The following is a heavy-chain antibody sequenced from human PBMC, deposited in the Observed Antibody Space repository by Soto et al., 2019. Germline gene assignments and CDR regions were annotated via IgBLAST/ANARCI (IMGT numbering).Heavy chain of an antibody. J-gene: IGHJ4*02. CDR3: ARVMGVASGGPLAY. CDR1: GFTFDIYW. V-gene: IGHV4-4*02. CDR2: IYQSGNT. Sequence: VQLVESGGGLVQPGGSLRLSCAASGFTFDIYWMSWVRRPPGKGLEWIGEIYQSGNTNYNSSLKSRVTISIDKSRNEFSLNVRSVTAADTAVYYCARVMGVASGGPLAYWGQGALVSVSS. D-gene: IGHD2-15*01.